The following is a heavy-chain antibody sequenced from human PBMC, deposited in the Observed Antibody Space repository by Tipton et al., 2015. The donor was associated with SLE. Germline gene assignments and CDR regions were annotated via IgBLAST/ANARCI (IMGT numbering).Heavy chain of an antibody. Sequence: TLSLTCTVSGGSISSYYWSWIRQPPGKGLEWIGYIYYSGSTNYNPSLKSRVTISVDTSKNQFSLKLSSVTAADTAVYYCASQATGPYYFDYWGQGTLVTVSS. CDR2: IYYSGST. V-gene: IGHV4-59*01. J-gene: IGHJ4*02. CDR3: ASQATGPYYFDY. CDR1: GGSISSYY.